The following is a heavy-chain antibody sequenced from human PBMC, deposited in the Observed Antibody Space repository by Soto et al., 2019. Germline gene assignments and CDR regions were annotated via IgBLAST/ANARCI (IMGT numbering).Heavy chain of an antibody. Sequence: PGGSLRLSCAASGFPFSSYGVHWVRQAPGKGLEWVAVTSFDGSSGYYADSVRGRFTISRDNSNNTLYLQMNSLRAEDTAVYYCAKSPPAVAGYFDYWGQGTLVTVSS. CDR1: GFPFSSYG. V-gene: IGHV3-30*18. CDR2: TSFDGSSG. CDR3: AKSPPAVAGYFDY. J-gene: IGHJ4*02. D-gene: IGHD6-19*01.